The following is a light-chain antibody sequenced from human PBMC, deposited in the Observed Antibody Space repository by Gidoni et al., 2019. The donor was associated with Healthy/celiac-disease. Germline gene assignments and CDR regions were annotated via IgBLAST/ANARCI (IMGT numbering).Light chain of an antibody. CDR3: QQYDNLPLT. J-gene: IGKJ4*01. Sequence: DIQMTQSPSSLSASVGDRVTITCQASQDITSYLNWYQRKPGKAPKVLIYDASTLETGVPSRFSGSGSGTDFTFTISSLQPEDIATYYCQQYDNLPLTFGGXTKVEIK. CDR2: DAS. CDR1: QDITSY. V-gene: IGKV1-33*01.